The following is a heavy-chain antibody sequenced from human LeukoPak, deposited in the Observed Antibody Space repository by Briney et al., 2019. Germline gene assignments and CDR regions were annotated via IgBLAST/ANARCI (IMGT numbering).Heavy chain of an antibody. D-gene: IGHD3-22*01. CDR3: AKDYYDSSGYYLPVGY. J-gene: IGHJ4*02. CDR2: ISSSSSYI. Sequence: GGSLRLSCAASGFTFSSYSMTWVRQAPGKGLEWVSSISSSSSYIYYADSVKGRFTISRDNAKNSLYLQMNSLRAEDTAVYYCAKDYYDSSGYYLPVGYWGQGTLVTVSS. V-gene: IGHV3-21*01. CDR1: GFTFSSYS.